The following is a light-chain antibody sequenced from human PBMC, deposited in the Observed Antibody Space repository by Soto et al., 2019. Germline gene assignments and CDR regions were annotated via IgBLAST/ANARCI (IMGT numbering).Light chain of an antibody. CDR1: QRLSSN. CDR2: GAS. J-gene: IGKJ1*01. CDR3: QQYNNWLWT. Sequence: EILITQSPATLSVSPGERATLSCRASQRLSSNLAWYQQKHGQAPRILIYGASTRAIGIPARFSGSGSGTEFTFTISSLQSEDFEVYYCQQYNNWLWTFGQGTKVDIK. V-gene: IGKV3-15*01.